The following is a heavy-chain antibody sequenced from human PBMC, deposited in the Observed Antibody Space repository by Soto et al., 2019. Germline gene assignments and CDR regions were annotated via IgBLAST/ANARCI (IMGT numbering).Heavy chain of an antibody. Sequence: ASVKVSCKASGYTFSTYGFSWVRQAPGQGLEWMGWIGADNGDTNYAQNFQGRVTMTTDTPTTTSYMELRSLTSDDTAVYFCARDWKGAEGFDPWGQGTLVTVSS. J-gene: IGHJ5*02. CDR3: ARDWKGAEGFDP. V-gene: IGHV1-18*01. D-gene: IGHD1-1*01. CDR1: GYTFSTYG. CDR2: IGADNGDT.